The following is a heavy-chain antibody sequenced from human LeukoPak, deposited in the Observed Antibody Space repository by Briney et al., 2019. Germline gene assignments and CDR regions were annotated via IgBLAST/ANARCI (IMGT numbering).Heavy chain of an antibody. CDR1: GGSIRSSSYY. D-gene: IGHD3-10*01. J-gene: IGHJ4*02. CDR3: ARRNLKYNFGSGRFFEY. V-gene: IGHV4-39*01. Sequence: MASETLSLTCTVAGGSIRSSSYYWGWIRQPPGKGLEWIGSIYYSGSTYYNPSLKSRVTISVDTSKTQFSLKLSSVTAADTAVYFCARRNLKYNFGSGRFFEYWGQGILVTVSS. CDR2: IYYSGST.